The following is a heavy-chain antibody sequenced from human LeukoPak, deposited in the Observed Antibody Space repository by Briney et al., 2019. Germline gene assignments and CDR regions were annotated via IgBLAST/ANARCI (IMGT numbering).Heavy chain of an antibody. CDR2: IRYDGSKK. CDR3: AKVAAAGTVDY. V-gene: IGHV3-30*02. J-gene: IGHJ4*02. D-gene: IGHD6-13*01. Sequence: GGSLRLSCVVSGIIFSNYGMHWVRQAPGKGLEWVAFIRYDGSKKYYTDSVQGRFTISRDNSKNTVYLQVNSLRPEDTAVYYCAKVAAAGTVDYWGQGTLVTVSS. CDR1: GIIFSNYG.